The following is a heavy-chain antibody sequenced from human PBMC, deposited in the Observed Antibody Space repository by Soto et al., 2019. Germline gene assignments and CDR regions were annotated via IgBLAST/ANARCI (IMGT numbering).Heavy chain of an antibody. D-gene: IGHD2-8*01. V-gene: IGHV1-2*04. J-gene: IGHJ6*02. CDR2: INPKRGGT. CDR3: ARGHSTDCANGVCSFFYNHEMDV. CDR1: GYSFADYH. Sequence: GASVKVSCKASGYSFADYHIHWVRQAPGQGLEWLGRINPKRGGTSTAQKFQGWVTMTRDRSISTVYMELTRLGSDDTAVYFCARGHSTDCANGVCSFFYNHEMDVWGQGTTVTVSS.